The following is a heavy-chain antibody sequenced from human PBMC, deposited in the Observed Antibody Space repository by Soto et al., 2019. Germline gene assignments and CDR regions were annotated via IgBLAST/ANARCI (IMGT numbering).Heavy chain of an antibody. Sequence: PSETLSLTCAVSGGSISSSNWWSWVRQPPGKGLEWIGEIYHSGSTNYNPSLKSRVTISVDKSKNQFSLKLSSVTAAETAVYYCERIAAAGTNFDYWGQGNLVTVX. D-gene: IGHD6-13*01. CDR2: IYHSGST. V-gene: IGHV4-4*02. CDR1: GGSISSSNW. J-gene: IGHJ4*02. CDR3: ERIAAAGTNFDY.